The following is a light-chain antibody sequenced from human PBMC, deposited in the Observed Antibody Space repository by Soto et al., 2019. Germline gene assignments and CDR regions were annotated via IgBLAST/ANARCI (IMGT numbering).Light chain of an antibody. Sequence: EIVLTQSPGTLSLSPGERATLSCRASESVSSSYLAWYQQKPGQAPRLLIYGASSRATGIPDRFSGSGSGTDFTLTISSLEPDAFAVYYCQQYGSSPPNTFGQGTKLEIK. CDR1: ESVSSSY. V-gene: IGKV3-20*01. J-gene: IGKJ2*01. CDR2: GAS. CDR3: QQYGSSPPNT.